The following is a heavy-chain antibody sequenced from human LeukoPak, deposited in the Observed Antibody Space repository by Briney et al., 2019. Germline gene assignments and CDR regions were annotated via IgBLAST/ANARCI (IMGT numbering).Heavy chain of an antibody. CDR3: ARDVVESIKAATSSYNDY. D-gene: IGHD2-15*01. CDR1: GVTFSSYS. CDR2: ISSSSSNI. J-gene: IGHJ4*02. Sequence: GGSLRLSCAASGVTFSSYSMNWVRHAPGEGLEGVSSISSSSSNIYYADSVKGRFTISRDNAKNSLYLQMNSLRAADTAVYYCARDVVESIKAATSSYNDYWGQGTLVTVSS. V-gene: IGHV3-21*01.